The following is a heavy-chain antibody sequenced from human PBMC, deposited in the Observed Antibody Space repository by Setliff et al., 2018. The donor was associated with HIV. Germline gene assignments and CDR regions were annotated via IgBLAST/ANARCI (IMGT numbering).Heavy chain of an antibody. D-gene: IGHD2-21*02. CDR2: IYPGDSVT. CDR3: TRRRRAPGTADLEAY. CDR1: GYTFTNYW. J-gene: IGHJ4*01. Sequence: GESLKISCKASGYTFTNYWIGWVRQMPGKGLEWIGVIYPGDSVTRYGPSFQGQVSISADLSITTAYLQWRSLKASDTAIYYCTRRRRAPGTADLEAYWGQGTLVTVSS. V-gene: IGHV5-51*01.